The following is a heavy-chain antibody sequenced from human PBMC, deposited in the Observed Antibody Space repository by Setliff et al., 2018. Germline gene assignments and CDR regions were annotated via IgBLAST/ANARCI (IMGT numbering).Heavy chain of an antibody. CDR3: ARASKGLYCGSDCFYTFDS. V-gene: IGHV3-7*01. CDR1: GFSYSNCW. J-gene: IGHJ4*02. Sequence: GGSLRLSCTASGFSYSNCWVSWVRQAPGKGLEWLASINPHASEKYVDSVRGRFTISRDNAKNSLYLQMNSLRVEDTAVYYCARASKGLYCGSDCFYTFDSWGPGTLVTVSS. CDR2: INPHASEK. D-gene: IGHD2-21*02.